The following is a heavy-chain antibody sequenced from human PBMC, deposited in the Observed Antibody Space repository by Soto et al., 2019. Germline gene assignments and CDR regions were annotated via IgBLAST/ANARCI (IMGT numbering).Heavy chain of an antibody. J-gene: IGHJ4*02. CDR2: IQLDGSEK. CDR1: GFTFNKYW. Sequence: EVQLVESGGDLVQPGGSLRLSCAASGFTFNKYWMSWVRQAPGKGLEWVANIQLDGSEKYYVDSVKGRFTISRDNAQNSVYLQMTGLRAEDTAVYYCARDRGHDPGRWRPLDYWGQGTLVTVSS. V-gene: IGHV3-7*05. CDR3: ARDRGHDPGRWRPLDY. D-gene: IGHD5-12*01.